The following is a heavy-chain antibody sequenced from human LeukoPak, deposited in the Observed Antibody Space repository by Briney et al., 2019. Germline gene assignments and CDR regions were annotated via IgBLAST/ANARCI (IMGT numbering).Heavy chain of an antibody. CDR1: GGSISSGDYY. J-gene: IGHJ2*01. Sequence: PSETLSLTCTVSGGSISSGDYYWSWIRQPPGKGLEWIGYIYYSGSTYYNPSLKSRVTISVDTSKNQFSLTLTSVTAADTAVYYCVRGQFFFAFWGRGTPVTVSS. D-gene: IGHD5-24*01. CDR2: IYYSGST. V-gene: IGHV4-30-4*08. CDR3: VRGQFFFAF.